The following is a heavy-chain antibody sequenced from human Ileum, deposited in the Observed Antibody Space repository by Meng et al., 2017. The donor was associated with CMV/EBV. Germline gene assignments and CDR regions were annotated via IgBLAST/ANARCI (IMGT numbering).Heavy chain of an antibody. CDR2: ISSSGSI. V-gene: IGHV4-4*07. CDR3: ARAEADTGNFEY. J-gene: IGHJ4*02. D-gene: IGHD6-19*01. CDR1: NGSISYYY. Sequence: VLLQASGPVLVKPSETLSRTCTVTNGSISYYYWSWIRQSADKGLEWIGRISSSGSINYNPSLESRLTLSVDTSKKQLSLKLSSVTAADTAVYYCARAEADTGNFEYWGQGTLVTVSS.